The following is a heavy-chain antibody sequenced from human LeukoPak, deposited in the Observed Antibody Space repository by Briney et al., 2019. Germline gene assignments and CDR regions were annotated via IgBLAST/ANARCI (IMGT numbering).Heavy chain of an antibody. CDR3: ARRVAGIAARPRSYYYYYMDV. Sequence: PSETLSLTCTVSGGSISSYYWSWIRQPPGKGLEWIGYIYTSGSPNYNPSPKSRVTISVDTSKNQFSLKLSSVTAADTAVYYCARRVAGIAARPRSYYYYYMDVWGKGTTVTVSS. D-gene: IGHD6-6*01. CDR2: IYTSGSP. V-gene: IGHV4-4*09. CDR1: GGSISSYY. J-gene: IGHJ6*03.